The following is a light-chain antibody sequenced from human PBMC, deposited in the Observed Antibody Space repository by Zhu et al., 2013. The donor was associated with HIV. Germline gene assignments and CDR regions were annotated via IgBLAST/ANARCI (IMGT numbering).Light chain of an antibody. CDR1: QSVFYSFDNKDS. V-gene: IGKV4-1*01. CDR2: GSS. CDR3: QRFGSSVTWT. Sequence: DIVMTQSPDSLAVSLGERATIKCLSSQSVFYSFDNKDSLAWYQQKPGQPPRLLLYGSSSRAPGIPERFSGSGSGTDFTLTITGLEPEDFGMYFCQRFGSSVTWTFGQGTKLEIK. J-gene: IGKJ1*01.